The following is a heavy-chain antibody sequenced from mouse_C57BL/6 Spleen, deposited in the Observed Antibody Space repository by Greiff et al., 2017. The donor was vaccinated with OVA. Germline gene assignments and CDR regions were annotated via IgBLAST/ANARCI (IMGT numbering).Heavy chain of an antibody. CDR3: ARLTGTNAMDY. CDR1: GYAFTNYL. J-gene: IGHJ4*01. V-gene: IGHV1-54*01. D-gene: IGHD4-1*01. CDR2: INPGSGGT. Sequence: VKVVESGAELVRPGTSVKVSCKASGYAFTNYLIEWVKQRPGQGLEWIGVINPGSGGTNYNEKFKGKATLTADKSSSTAYMQLSSLTSEDSAVYFCARLTGTNAMDYWGQGTSVTVSS.